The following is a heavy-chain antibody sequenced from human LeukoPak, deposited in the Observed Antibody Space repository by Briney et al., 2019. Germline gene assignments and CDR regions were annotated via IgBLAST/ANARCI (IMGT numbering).Heavy chain of an antibody. CDR2: ISSNGGST. V-gene: IGHV3-64*01. J-gene: IGHJ4*02. Sequence: GGSLRLSCAASGFTFSSYAMHWVRQAPGKGLEYVSAISSNGGSTYYANSVKGRFTISRDNSKNTLYLQMGSLRAEDMAVYYCARARAYGERLLDYWGQGTLVTVSS. CDR3: ARARAYGERLLDY. D-gene: IGHD4-17*01. CDR1: GFTFSSYA.